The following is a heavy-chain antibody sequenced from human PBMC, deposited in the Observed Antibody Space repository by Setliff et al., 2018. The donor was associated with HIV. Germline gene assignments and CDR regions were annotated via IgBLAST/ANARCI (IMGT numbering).Heavy chain of an antibody. CDR2: ITPSSTET. V-gene: IGHV3-23*01. CDR1: GFTFSSHV. Sequence: GGSLRLSCAASGFTFSSHVMTWVRQAPGKGLEWVSVITPSSTETYYADSVKGRFTISRDDSKNTLSLQMSSLRAEDTALYYCARQPLHCSGINCYGAVYDNWGQGTLVTVSS. J-gene: IGHJ4*02. CDR3: ARQPLHCSGINCYGAVYDN. D-gene: IGHD2-15*01.